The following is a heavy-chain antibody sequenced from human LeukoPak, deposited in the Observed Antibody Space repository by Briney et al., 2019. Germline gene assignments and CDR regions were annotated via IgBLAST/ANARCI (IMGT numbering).Heavy chain of an antibody. CDR2: IWYDGTDK. V-gene: IGHV3-33*01. J-gene: IGHJ4*02. Sequence: PGRSLRLSCATSGFTFSNYGMHWVRQAPGRGLEWVAIIWYDGTDKFYADSVKGRFTISRDNSKNTLYLQMNSLRAEDTAVYYCASNYFDNSDYYYIHYWGQGTLVSVSS. D-gene: IGHD3-22*01. CDR3: ASNYFDNSDYYYIHY. CDR1: GFTFSNYG.